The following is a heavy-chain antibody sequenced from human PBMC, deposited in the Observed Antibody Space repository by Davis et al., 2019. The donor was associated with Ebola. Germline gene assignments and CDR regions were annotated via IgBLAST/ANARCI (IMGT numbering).Heavy chain of an antibody. Sequence: PGGSLRLSCAASGFTFSSYSMNWVRQAPGKGLEWVSVIYSGGSTYYADSVKGRFTISRDNSKNTLYLQMNSLRAEDTAVYYCARRADYWGQGTLVTVSS. CDR1: GFTFSSYS. J-gene: IGHJ4*02. CDR3: ARRADY. V-gene: IGHV3-66*04. CDR2: IYSGGST.